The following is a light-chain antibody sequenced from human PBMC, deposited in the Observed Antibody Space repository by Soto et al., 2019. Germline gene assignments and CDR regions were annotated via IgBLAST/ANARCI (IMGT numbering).Light chain of an antibody. V-gene: IGKV1-27*01. CDR1: QGISNY. J-gene: IGKJ4*01. CDR2: AAS. CDR3: QKYHSAPIT. Sequence: DIQMTQSPSSLSASVGDRVTITCRASQGISNYLAWYQQKPGKVPKLLLYAASTLQSGVPSRFSGSGSGTDFTLTISSLQSEYVATDYCQKYHSAPITFGGGTKVEIK.